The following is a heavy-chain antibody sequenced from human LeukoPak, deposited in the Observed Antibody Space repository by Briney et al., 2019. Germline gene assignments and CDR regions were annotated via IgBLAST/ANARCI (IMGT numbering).Heavy chain of an antibody. Sequence: SQTLSLTCTVSSGSISSGDYYWTWIRQPPGKGLERIGYIYYSGSTYYNPSLKSRVTISVDTSKNQFSLKLSSVTAAYTAVYYCARTKYSSGWYVVRSGDPFDYWGQGTLVTVSS. D-gene: IGHD6-19*01. V-gene: IGHV4-30-4*01. CDR3: ARTKYSSGWYVVRSGDPFDY. CDR1: SGSISSGDYY. CDR2: IYYSGST. J-gene: IGHJ4*02.